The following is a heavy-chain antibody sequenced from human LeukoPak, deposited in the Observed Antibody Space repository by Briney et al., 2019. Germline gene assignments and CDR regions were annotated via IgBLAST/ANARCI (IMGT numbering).Heavy chain of an antibody. CDR3: VKEDHYGDYVQIVH. CDR1: GFSFGSSV. CDR2: ITADGGGT. D-gene: IGHD4-17*01. Sequence: GGSLRLSCAASGFSFGSSVMSWVRQAPGKGLEWVSAITADGGGTNHADPVKGRFTISRDNSKSTLYLQMNSLRAEDTAVYYCVKEDHYGDYVQIVHWGQGTLVTVSS. J-gene: IGHJ4*02. V-gene: IGHV3-23*01.